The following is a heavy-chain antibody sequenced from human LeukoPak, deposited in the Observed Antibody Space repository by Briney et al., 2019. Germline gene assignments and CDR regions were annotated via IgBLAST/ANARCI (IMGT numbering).Heavy chain of an antibody. J-gene: IGHJ4*02. CDR3: ARHYYDENSGYYYGYYFDY. D-gene: IGHD3-22*01. CDR2: IYSNAIT. CDR1: GDSISTYY. Sequence: SETLSLTCIVSGDSISTYYWSWIRQPPGKGLEWIGYIYSNAITNYDPSLKSRVTMSVDTSKNQFSLRLNSVTAADTAVYYCARHYYDENSGYYYGYYFDYWGQGTLVTVSS. V-gene: IGHV4-59*08.